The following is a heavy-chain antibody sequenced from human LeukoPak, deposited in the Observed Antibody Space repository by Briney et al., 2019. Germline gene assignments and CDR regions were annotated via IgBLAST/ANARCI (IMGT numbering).Heavy chain of an antibody. CDR1: GFTFSSYS. V-gene: IGHV3-21*01. Sequence: SGGSLRLSCAASGFTFSSYSMNWVRQAPGKGLEWVSSISSSSSYIYYADSVKGRFTISRDNAKKSLYLQMNSLRAEDTVVYYCARGRTTETRYNWFDPWGQGTLVTVSS. D-gene: IGHD1-1*01. CDR3: ARGRTTETRYNWFDP. J-gene: IGHJ5*02. CDR2: ISSSSSYI.